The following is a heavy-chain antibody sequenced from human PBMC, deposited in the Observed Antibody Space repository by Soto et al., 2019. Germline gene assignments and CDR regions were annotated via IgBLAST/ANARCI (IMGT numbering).Heavy chain of an antibody. CDR3: ARDPQQPPHDAFDI. Sequence: ASVKVSCKASGYTFTGYGISWVRQAPGQGLEWMGWISAYNGNTNYAQKLQGRVTMTTDTSTSTAYMELRSLRSDDTAVYYCARDPQQPPHDAFDIWGQGTMVTVSS. V-gene: IGHV1-18*01. J-gene: IGHJ3*02. CDR1: GYTFTGYG. D-gene: IGHD6-13*01. CDR2: ISAYNGNT.